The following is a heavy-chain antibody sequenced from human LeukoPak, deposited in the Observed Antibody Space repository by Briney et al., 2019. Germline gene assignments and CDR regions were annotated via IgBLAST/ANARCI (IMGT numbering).Heavy chain of an antibody. CDR2: IYPGDSDT. J-gene: IGHJ4*02. CDR1: GYRFTSYW. Sequence: GESLKISWRGSGYRFTSYWIGWVRQIPGKGLGWMGIIYPGDSDTRYRPSFQGPVTHSAQKSISPAYLTCRSPQPSRTGMYFPARLSDYSIDYWGQGTLVTVSS. V-gene: IGHV5-51*01. CDR3: ARLSDYSIDY. D-gene: IGHD4-11*01.